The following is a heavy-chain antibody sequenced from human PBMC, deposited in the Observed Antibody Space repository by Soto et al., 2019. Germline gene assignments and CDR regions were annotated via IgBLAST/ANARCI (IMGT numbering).Heavy chain of an antibody. CDR1: GFTFSYYS. D-gene: IGHD2-21*01. Sequence: GGSLRLSCAASGFTFSYYSMTWVRQSPGRGLEWVSSISSSTTYISYADSVRGRFTISRDNAKNSLYLQMSSLRADDTAVYYCARDPVGVDSTFFFDSWGQGTLVTVSS. CDR3: ARDPVGVDSTFFFDS. J-gene: IGHJ4*02. V-gene: IGHV3-21*01. CDR2: ISSSTTYI.